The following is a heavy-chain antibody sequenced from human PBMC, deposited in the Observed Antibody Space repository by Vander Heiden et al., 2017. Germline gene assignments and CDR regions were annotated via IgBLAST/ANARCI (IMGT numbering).Heavy chain of an antibody. CDR3: VRDSGWLAAY. V-gene: IGHV3-23*01. D-gene: IGHD5-12*01. Sequence: EVQLLESGGGLVQPGGFLRLSCAASGFVFSDFGMSWVRQAPGKGLEWVSGISGSDDDTYYGDSVKGRFTISRDKSNNTMLLQMNSLRVDDTAVYYCVRDSGWLAAYWGQGTLVTVSS. CDR2: ISGSDDDT. CDR1: GFVFSDFG. J-gene: IGHJ4*02.